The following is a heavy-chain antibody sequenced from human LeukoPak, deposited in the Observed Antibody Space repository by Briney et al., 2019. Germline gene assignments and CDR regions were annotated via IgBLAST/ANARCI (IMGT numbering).Heavy chain of an antibody. D-gene: IGHD2-8*01. CDR3: ARGGSHYYCTNGVCYQGVNYMDV. J-gene: IGHJ6*03. CDR1: GYTFTGYY. V-gene: IGHV1-2*02. CDR2: INPNSGGT. Sequence: GASVKVSCKASGYTFTGYYMHWVRQAPGQGLEWMGWINPNSGGTNYAQKFQGRVTMTRDTSISTAYMELSRLRSDDTAVYYCARGGSHYYCTNGVCYQGVNYMDVWGKGTTVTVSS.